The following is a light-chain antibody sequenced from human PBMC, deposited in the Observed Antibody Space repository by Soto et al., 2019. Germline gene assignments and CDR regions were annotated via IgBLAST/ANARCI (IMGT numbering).Light chain of an antibody. J-gene: IGKJ5*01. V-gene: IGKV3-20*01. CDR2: GAS. CDR1: QRVSSSY. CDR3: QQYGSLPIT. Sequence: EIVLTQSPATLSLSPGERATLSCRASQRVSSSYLAWYQQKPGQAPRLLIYGASSRATSIPDRFSGSGSGTDFILTISRLEPEDFAVYYCQQYGSLPITFGPGTRWRL.